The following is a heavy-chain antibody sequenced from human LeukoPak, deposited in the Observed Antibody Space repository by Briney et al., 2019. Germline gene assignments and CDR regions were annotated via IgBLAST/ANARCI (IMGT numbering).Heavy chain of an antibody. CDR1: GFTVSSNY. J-gene: IGHJ4*02. V-gene: IGHV3-21*01. Sequence: GRSLRLSCAASGFTVSSNYMNWVRQAPGKGPEWVSSISSSSSYIYYADSVKGRFTISRDNAKNSLYLQMNSLRAEDTAVYYCARDPYDSSGYWDYWGQGTLVTVSS. D-gene: IGHD3-22*01. CDR2: ISSSSSYI. CDR3: ARDPYDSSGYWDY.